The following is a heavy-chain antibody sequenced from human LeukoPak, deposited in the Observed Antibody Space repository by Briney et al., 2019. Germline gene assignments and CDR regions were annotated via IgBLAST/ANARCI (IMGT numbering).Heavy chain of an antibody. CDR3: AVYSSLDY. D-gene: IGHD3-22*01. CDR2: IYSGGNT. Sequence: GGSLRLSCVASGFTISGHAMSWVRQAPGKGLEWVSLIYSGGNTYYADSVRGRFSISRDNSKNTLYLQMNSLRAEDTAIYYCAVYSSLDYWSQGTLVTVSS. J-gene: IGHJ4*02. V-gene: IGHV3-23*03. CDR1: GFTISGHA.